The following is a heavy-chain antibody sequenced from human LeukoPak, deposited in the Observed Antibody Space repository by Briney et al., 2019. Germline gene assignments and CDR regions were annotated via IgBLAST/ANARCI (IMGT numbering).Heavy chain of an antibody. J-gene: IGHJ4*02. Sequence: GASVKVSCKTSGYTFSGYFIHWVRQAPGQGLEWMGWTNPVSGDTDYAQKFQGRVTMTRDTSISTGYMELSSLRYDDTAVYYCARDHRGYCSSTSCPEGYWGQGTLVTVSS. CDR2: TNPVSGDT. D-gene: IGHD2-2*01. CDR1: GYTFSGYF. V-gene: IGHV1-2*02. CDR3: ARDHRGYCSSTSCPEGY.